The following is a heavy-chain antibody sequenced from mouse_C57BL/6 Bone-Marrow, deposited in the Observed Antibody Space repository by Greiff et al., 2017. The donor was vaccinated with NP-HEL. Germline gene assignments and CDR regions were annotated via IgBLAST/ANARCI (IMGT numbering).Heavy chain of an antibody. CDR1: GYTFTSYW. Sequence: QVQLQQPGAELVMPGASVKLSCKASGYTFTSYWMHWVKQRPGQGLEWIGEIDPSDSYTNYNQKFKGNSTLTVDKSSRTAYMQLSSLTSEDSAVYYCARTYYVDYWGQGTTLTVSS. J-gene: IGHJ2*01. CDR2: IDPSDSYT. CDR3: ARTYYVDY. V-gene: IGHV1-69*01.